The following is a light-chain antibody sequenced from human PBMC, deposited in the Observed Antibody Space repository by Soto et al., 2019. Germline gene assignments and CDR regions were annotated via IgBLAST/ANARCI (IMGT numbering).Light chain of an antibody. V-gene: IGKV3-11*01. CDR2: DAS. Sequence: IVLTQSPSALSLYPGERATLSCRASQSVSSYLAWYQQKPGQAPRLLIYDASNRATGIPARFSGSGSGTDFTLAISSLEPEDFAVYYCQQRSNWTWTFGQGTKADI. CDR3: QQRSNWTWT. J-gene: IGKJ1*01. CDR1: QSVSSY.